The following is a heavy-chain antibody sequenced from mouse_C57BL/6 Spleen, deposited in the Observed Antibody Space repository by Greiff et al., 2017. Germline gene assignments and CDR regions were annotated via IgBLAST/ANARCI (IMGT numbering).Heavy chain of an antibody. CDR3: ARDYGSSHPYAMDY. CDR1: GYTFTSYW. CDR2: IHPNSGST. D-gene: IGHD1-1*01. Sequence: VQLQQPGAELVKPGASVKLSCKASGYTFTSYWMHWVKQRPGQGLEWIGMIHPNSGSTNYNEKFKSKATLTVDKSSSTAYMQLSSLTSEDSAVYYCARDYGSSHPYAMDYWGQGTSVTVSS. V-gene: IGHV1-64*01. J-gene: IGHJ4*01.